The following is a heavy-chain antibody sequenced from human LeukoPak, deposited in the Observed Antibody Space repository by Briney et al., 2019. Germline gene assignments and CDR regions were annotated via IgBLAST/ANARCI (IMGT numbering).Heavy chain of an antibody. J-gene: IGHJ4*02. CDR1: EGTFSSYA. D-gene: IGHD1-26*01. V-gene: IGHV1-69*13. Sequence: SVKVSCKASEGTFSSYAISWVRRAPGQGLEWMGGIIPIFGTANYAQKFQGRVTITADESTSTAYMELSSLRSEDTAVYYCARRRGSYYGNFDYWGQGTLVTVSS. CDR3: ARRRGSYYGNFDY. CDR2: IIPIFGTA.